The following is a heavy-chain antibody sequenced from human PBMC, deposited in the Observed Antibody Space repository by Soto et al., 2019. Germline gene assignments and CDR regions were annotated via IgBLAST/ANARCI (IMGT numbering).Heavy chain of an antibody. V-gene: IGHV3-23*01. Sequence: PGGSMRLSCAASGVTFSSYAMSWVRQAPGKGLEWVSAISGSGGSTYYADSVKGRFTISRDNSKNTLYLQMNSLRAEDTAVYYCAKRPYYYYYMDVWGKGTTVTVSS. CDR2: ISGSGGST. CDR1: GVTFSSYA. J-gene: IGHJ6*03. CDR3: AKRPYYYYYMDV.